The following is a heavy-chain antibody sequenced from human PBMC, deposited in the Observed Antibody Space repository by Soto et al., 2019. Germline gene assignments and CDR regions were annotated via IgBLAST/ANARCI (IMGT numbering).Heavy chain of an antibody. D-gene: IGHD2-15*01. J-gene: IGHJ4*02. Sequence: QVQLQESGPGLVKPSQTLSLTCTVSGGSISSGDYYWSWIRQPPGKGLEWIGYIYYSGSTYYNPSLKIRVNISVYTSTTQFSLKLISVTAADTAVYYCARYCSGGSCYEGRSSLFDYWGQGTLVTVSS. CDR1: GGSISSGDYY. CDR3: ARYCSGGSCYEGRSSLFDY. V-gene: IGHV4-30-4*01. CDR2: IYYSGST.